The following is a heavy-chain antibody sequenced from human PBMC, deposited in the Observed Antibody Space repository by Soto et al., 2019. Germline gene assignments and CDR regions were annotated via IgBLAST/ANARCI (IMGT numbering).Heavy chain of an antibody. CDR3: TRGGNRAGHPPDY. J-gene: IGHJ4*02. D-gene: IGHD3-16*01. CDR1: GGTFSTYT. CDR2: IVPILAMP. V-gene: IGHV1-69*02. Sequence: QVQLVQSGAEVKKPGSSVKVSCKASGGTFSTYTFSWVRQAPGQGLEWMGGIVPILAMPNYAQKFQGRVTISADKSTSTASMELSSLRSDDTAVYYCTRGGNRAGHPPDYWGQGTLVTVSS.